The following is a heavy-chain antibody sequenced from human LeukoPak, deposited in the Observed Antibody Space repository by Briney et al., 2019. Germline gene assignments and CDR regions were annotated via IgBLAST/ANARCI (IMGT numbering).Heavy chain of an antibody. Sequence: PGGSLRLSCAASGFTFSSYSMNWVRQAPGKGLEWVSSISSNSNNIHYVSSLKGRFTVSRDNAKNSLYLQMNSLRVEDTAVYYCARGLNRFSSSWYRLAYWGQGTLVTVSS. J-gene: IGHJ4*02. V-gene: IGHV3-21*01. D-gene: IGHD6-13*01. CDR1: GFTFSSYS. CDR2: ISSNSNNI. CDR3: ARGLNRFSSSWYRLAY.